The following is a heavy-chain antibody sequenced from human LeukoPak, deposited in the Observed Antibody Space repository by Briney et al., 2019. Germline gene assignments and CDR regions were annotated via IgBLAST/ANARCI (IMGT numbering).Heavy chain of an antibody. Sequence: PGGSLRLSCAASGFIFSSYGMHWVRQAPGKGLEWVAVIWYDGSNKYYADSVKGRFTISRDNSKNTLYLQMNSLRAEDTAVYYCARESVRLYFDYWGQGTLVTVSS. CDR2: IWYDGSNK. CDR3: ARESVRLYFDY. D-gene: IGHD3-10*01. CDR1: GFIFSSYG. V-gene: IGHV3-33*01. J-gene: IGHJ4*02.